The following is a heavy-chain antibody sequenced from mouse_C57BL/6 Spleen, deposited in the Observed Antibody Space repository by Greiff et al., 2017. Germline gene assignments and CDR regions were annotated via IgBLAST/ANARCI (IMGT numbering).Heavy chain of an antibody. CDR1: GFTFSSYG. D-gene: IGHD1-1*02. J-gene: IGHJ2*01. CDR3: ASHYGTPYFDY. V-gene: IGHV5-6*01. Sequence: EVKVVESGGDLVKPGGSLKLSCAASGFTFSSYGMSWVRQTPDKRLEWVATISSGGSYTYYPDSVKGRFTISRDNAKNTLYLQMSSLKSEDTAMYYCASHYGTPYFDYWGQGTTLTVSS. CDR2: ISSGGSYT.